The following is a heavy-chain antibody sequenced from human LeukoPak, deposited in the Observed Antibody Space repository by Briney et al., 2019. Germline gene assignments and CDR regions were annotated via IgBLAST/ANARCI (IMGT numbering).Heavy chain of an antibody. Sequence: GALRLSCAASGFAFSSYAMSWVRQATGKGLEWVSANSSSGSNTNYPDSVKGRFTISRDNSRNTLFLQMSSLSADDTAVYYCAKARTFYDFLTGYLDFDFWGQGTLVTVSS. V-gene: IGHV3-23*01. CDR1: GFAFSSYA. CDR3: AKARTFYDFLTGYLDFDF. D-gene: IGHD3-9*01. J-gene: IGHJ4*02. CDR2: NSSSGSNT.